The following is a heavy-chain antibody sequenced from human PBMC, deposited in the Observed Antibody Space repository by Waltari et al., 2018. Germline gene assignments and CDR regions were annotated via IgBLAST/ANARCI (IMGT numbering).Heavy chain of an antibody. CDR2: ISGSGCST. J-gene: IGHJ6*02. D-gene: IGHD3-3*01. CDR3: AEGDDFWPWGMDV. CDR1: GFTFSSYA. Sequence: EVQLLESGGGLVQPGGSLRLSCAASGFTFSSYAMSWVRQAPGKGLEWVSAISGSGCSTYYADSVKGRFTISRDNSKNTLYLQMNSLRAEDTAVYYCAEGDDFWPWGMDVWGQGTTVTVSS. V-gene: IGHV3-23*01.